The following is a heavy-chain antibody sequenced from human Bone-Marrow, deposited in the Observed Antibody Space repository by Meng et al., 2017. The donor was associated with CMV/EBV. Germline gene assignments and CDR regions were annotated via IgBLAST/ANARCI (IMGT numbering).Heavy chain of an antibody. D-gene: IGHD1-26*01. CDR1: GFTFSDYY. V-gene: IGHV3-11*01. CDR2: ISSSGSTI. Sequence: GESLKISCAASGFTFSDYYMSWIRQAPGKGLEWVSYISSSGSTIYYADSVKGRFTISRDNAKNSLYLQMNSLRAEDTAVYYCARLFWGGSSYFGYWGQRKLVNLAS. CDR3: ARLFWGGSSYFGY. J-gene: IGHJ4*01.